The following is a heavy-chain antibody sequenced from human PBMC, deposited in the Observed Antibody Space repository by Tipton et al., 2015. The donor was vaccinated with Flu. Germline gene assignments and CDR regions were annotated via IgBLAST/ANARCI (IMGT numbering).Heavy chain of an antibody. D-gene: IGHD6-19*01. CDR2: IRHDESDK. J-gene: IGHJ4*02. Sequence: SLRLSCAASGFSFSDYWMHWVRQAPGKGLEWVAFIRHDESDKYYSDSVKGRFTISRDNSKHALYLLISSLRAEDTAVYYCAKDGWDTSGWYPFDYWGQGTLVTVSS. V-gene: IGHV3-30*02. CDR1: GFSFSDYW. CDR3: AKDGWDTSGWYPFDY.